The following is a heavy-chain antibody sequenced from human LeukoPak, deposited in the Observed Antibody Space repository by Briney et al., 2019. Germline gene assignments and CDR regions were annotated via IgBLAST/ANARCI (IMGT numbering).Heavy chain of an antibody. D-gene: IGHD5-18*01. V-gene: IGHV3-30*18. Sequence: GGSLRLSCAASGFSFSSYGMHWVRQAPGKGLEWVAIISYDGSNKYYADSVKGRLTISRDNSKNTLYLQMNSLRAEDTAVYYCAKEIRGYNYGYYYDMDVWGQGTTVTVSS. CDR1: GFSFSSYG. CDR2: ISYDGSNK. CDR3: AKEIRGYNYGYYYDMDV. J-gene: IGHJ6*02.